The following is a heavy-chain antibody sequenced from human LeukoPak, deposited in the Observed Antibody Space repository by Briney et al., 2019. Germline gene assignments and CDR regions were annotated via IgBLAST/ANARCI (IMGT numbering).Heavy chain of an antibody. Sequence: GGSLRLSCAASGFTVSSNYMSWVRQAPGKGLEWVSVIYSGGSTYYADSVKGRFTISRDNSKNTLYLQMNSLRAEDTAVYYCASSAGSGSYLYYYYYYMDVWGKGTTVTISS. CDR3: ASSAGSGSYLYYYYYYMDV. CDR2: IYSGGST. CDR1: GFTVSSNY. V-gene: IGHV3-66*01. J-gene: IGHJ6*03. D-gene: IGHD3-10*01.